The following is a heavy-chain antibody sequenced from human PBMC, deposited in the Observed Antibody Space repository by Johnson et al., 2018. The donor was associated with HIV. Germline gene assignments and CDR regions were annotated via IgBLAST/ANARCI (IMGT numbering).Heavy chain of an antibody. V-gene: IGHV3-72*01. J-gene: IGHJ3*02. Sequence: VQLVESGGGLVQPGGSLRLSCAASGFTFSDHSLDWVRQAPGKGLEWVGRSKNKANSYSTEYAASVKGRFTISRDDSKNSLYLQMNSLRSQDTDLYYCVRASSGESGFDSWGQVTMVTVSS. CDR2: SKNKANSYST. CDR1: GFTFSDHS. D-gene: IGHD3-22*01. CDR3: VRASSGESGFDS.